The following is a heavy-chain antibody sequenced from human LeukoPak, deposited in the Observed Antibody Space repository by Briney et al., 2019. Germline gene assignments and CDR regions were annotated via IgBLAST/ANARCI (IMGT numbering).Heavy chain of an antibody. CDR2: ISGSGGST. D-gene: IGHD3-16*02. Sequence: GGSLRLSCAASGFTFSSYAMRWVRQAPGKGLEWVSAISGSGGSTYYADSVKGRFTISRDNSKNTLYLQMNSLRAEDTAVYYCAKERVWGSYRPIDYWGQGTLVTVSS. CDR3: AKERVWGSYRPIDY. V-gene: IGHV3-23*01. CDR1: GFTFSSYA. J-gene: IGHJ4*02.